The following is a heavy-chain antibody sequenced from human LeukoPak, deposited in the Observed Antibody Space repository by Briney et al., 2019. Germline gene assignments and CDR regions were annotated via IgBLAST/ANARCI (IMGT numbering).Heavy chain of an antibody. CDR1: GGSISGSY. D-gene: IGHD4-11*01. J-gene: IGHJ6*02. V-gene: IGHV4-59*08. CDR2: IYYSET. CDR3: ARTQGCGTVRTGYYYGMDV. Sequence: SETLSLTCTVSGGSISGSYWSWIRQPPGKGLEWIGYIYYSETYNNPTLKRRVTISFDKTKKKISLNLRLVTAADTAVYFCARTQGCGTVRTGYYYGMDVWGQGTTVTVSS.